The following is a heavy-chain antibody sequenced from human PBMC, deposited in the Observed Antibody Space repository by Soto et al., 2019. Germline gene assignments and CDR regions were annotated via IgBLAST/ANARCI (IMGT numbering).Heavy chain of an antibody. CDR3: AKKHYPVAGINYYYGMDV. V-gene: IGHV3-30*18. J-gene: IGHJ6*02. D-gene: IGHD6-19*01. CDR2: ISYDGSNK. Sequence: QVQLVESGGGVVQPGRSLRLSCAASGFTFSSYGMHWVRQAPGKGLEWVAVISYDGSNKYYADSVKGRFTISRDNSKNTLYLQMNSLRAEDTAVYYCAKKHYPVAGINYYYGMDVWGQGTTVTVSS. CDR1: GFTFSSYG.